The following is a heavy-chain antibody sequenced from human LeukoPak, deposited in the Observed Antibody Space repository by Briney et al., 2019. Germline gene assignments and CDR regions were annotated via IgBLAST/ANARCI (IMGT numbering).Heavy chain of an antibody. CDR3: ARGPQWELLPMDV. V-gene: IGHV1-69*13. Sequence: SVKVSCKASGGTFSSYAISWVRQAPGQGLEWMGGIIPIFGIANYAQKFQGRVTITADESTSTAYMELSSLRSEDTAVYYCARGPQWELLPMDVWGQGTTVTVSS. J-gene: IGHJ6*02. CDR2: IIPIFGIA. D-gene: IGHD1-26*01. CDR1: GGTFSSYA.